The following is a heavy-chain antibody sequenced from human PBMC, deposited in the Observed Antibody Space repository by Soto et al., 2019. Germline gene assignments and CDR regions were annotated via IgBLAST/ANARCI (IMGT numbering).Heavy chain of an antibody. J-gene: IGHJ4*02. Sequence: QVQLVESGGGVVQPGRSLRLSCAASGFTFSSYGMHWVRQAPGKGLEWVAVIWYDGSNKYYADSVKGRFTISRDNSKNTLYLQMNSLRAEDTAVYYCARAWFWGSPRDLYYFDYWGQGTLVTVSS. CDR2: IWYDGSNK. V-gene: IGHV3-33*01. CDR1: GFTFSSYG. CDR3: ARAWFWGSPRDLYYFDY. D-gene: IGHD3-16*01.